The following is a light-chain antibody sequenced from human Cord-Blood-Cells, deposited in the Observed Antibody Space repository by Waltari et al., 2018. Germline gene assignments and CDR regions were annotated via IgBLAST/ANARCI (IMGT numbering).Light chain of an antibody. CDR3: MQALQTPT. Sequence: DIVMTQSPLSLPVTPGEPASISCRSSQSLLHSNGYNYLDWYLQKPGQSPQLLIYLVSKRACGVPDRFSGSGSGTDFTLKISRVEAEDVGVYYCMQALQTPTFGGGTKVEIK. CDR2: LVS. V-gene: IGKV2-28*01. J-gene: IGKJ4*01. CDR1: QSLLHSNGYNY.